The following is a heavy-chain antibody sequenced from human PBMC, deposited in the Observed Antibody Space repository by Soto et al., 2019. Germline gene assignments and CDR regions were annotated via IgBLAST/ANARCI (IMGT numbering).Heavy chain of an antibody. V-gene: IGHV4-59*01. D-gene: IGHD3-16*01. CDR3: ARVRADGGFDTGWFDP. Sequence: SCKASGYTFTSYGISWVRQPPGKGLEWIGYIYYSGSTNYNPSLKSRVTISVDTSKNQFSLKLSSVTAADTAVYYCARVRADGGFDTGWFDPWGQGTLVTVSS. CDR2: IYYSGST. J-gene: IGHJ5*02. CDR1: GYTFTSYG.